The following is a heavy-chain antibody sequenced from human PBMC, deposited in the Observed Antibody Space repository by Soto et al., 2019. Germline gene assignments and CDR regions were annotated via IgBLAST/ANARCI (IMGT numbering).Heavy chain of an antibody. V-gene: IGHV4-59*01. Sequence: PSETLSLTCTVSGGSMRNYFWTWIRQPPGKGLEWIGYIHYSGTTSFFPSYNPSLRGRVTISEDTSKNQFSLKLLSVTTADTAVYFCAAGEASSRNLAPYYLDFWGQGTQVTVSS. J-gene: IGHJ4*02. CDR3: AAGEASSRNLAPYYLDF. D-gene: IGHD6-13*01. CDR1: GGSMRNYF. CDR2: IHYSGTT.